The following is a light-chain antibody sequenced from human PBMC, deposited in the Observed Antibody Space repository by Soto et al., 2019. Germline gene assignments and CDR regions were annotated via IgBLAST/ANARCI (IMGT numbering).Light chain of an antibody. Sequence: QSALTQPASVSGSPGQSITVSCTRTSSDVGGYSYVSWYQQHPGKAPKVMIYDVSKRPSGVSNRFSGSKSGNTASLTISGLQAEDEADYYCNSYTSSSTLPYVFGTGTKVTVL. J-gene: IGLJ1*01. CDR3: NSYTSSSTLPYV. CDR2: DVS. CDR1: SSDVGGYSY. V-gene: IGLV2-14*01.